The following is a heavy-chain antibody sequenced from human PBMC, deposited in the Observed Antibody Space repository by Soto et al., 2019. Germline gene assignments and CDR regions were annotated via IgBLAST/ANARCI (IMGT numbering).Heavy chain of an antibody. CDR1: GFTFSSYE. CDR2: ISSSGSTI. Sequence: GGSLRLSCAASGFTFSSYEMNWVRQAPGKGLEWVSYISSSGSTIYYADSVKGRFTISRDNAKNSLYLQMSSLRAEDTAVYYCATRIAAAGLDYWGQGTLVTVSS. V-gene: IGHV3-48*03. D-gene: IGHD6-13*01. CDR3: ATRIAAAGLDY. J-gene: IGHJ4*02.